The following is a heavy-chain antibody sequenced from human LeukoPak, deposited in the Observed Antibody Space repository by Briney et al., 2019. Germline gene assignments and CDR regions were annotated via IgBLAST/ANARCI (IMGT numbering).Heavy chain of an antibody. CDR3: ARDRHGSGSAHTFDP. CDR1: GGSISSYY. CDR2: IYYSGST. V-gene: IGHV4-59*01. J-gene: IGHJ5*02. Sequence: SETLSLTCTVSGGSISSYYWSWIRQPPGKGLEWIAYIYYSGSTNYIPSLKSRVTISVDTSKNQFSLKLRSVTAADTAVYYCARDRHGSGSAHTFDPWGQGTLVTVSS. D-gene: IGHD3-10*01.